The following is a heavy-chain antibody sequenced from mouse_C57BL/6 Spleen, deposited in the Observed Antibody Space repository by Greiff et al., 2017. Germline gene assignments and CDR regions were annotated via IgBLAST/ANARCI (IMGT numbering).Heavy chain of an antibody. D-gene: IGHD1-1*01. V-gene: IGHV1-62-2*01. CDR3: ARHEGNYPVYFDV. Sequence: VQLQQSGAELVKPGASVKLSCKASGYTFTEYTIHWVKQSSGQGLAWIWWFYAGSGSIKYNEKFKDKATLTADKSSGTVYMGLSRLTSEDSAVYFCARHEGNYPVYFDVWGTGTTVTVSS. CDR1: GYTFTEYT. J-gene: IGHJ1*03. CDR2: FYAGSGSI.